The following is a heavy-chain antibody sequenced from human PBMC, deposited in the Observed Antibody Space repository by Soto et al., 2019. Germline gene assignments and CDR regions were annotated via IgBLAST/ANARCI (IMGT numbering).Heavy chain of an antibody. CDR2: IYYSGST. J-gene: IGHJ5*02. D-gene: IGHD3-10*01. V-gene: IGHV4-31*03. CDR3: ASTPRLITMVRGVMLRTNWFDP. Sequence: SETLSLTCTVSGGSISSGGYYWSWIRQHPGKGLEWIGYIYYSGSTYYNPSLKSRVTISVDTSKNQFSLKLSSVTAADTAVYYCASTPRLITMVRGVMLRTNWFDPWGQGTLVTVSS. CDR1: GGSISSGGYY.